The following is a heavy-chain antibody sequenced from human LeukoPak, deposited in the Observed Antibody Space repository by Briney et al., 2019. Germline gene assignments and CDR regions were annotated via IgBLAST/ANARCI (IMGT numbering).Heavy chain of an antibody. CDR2: ISYDGRNK. V-gene: IGHV3-30*04. J-gene: IGHJ6*03. CDR1: GFTFSNYA. CDR3: AKDRAKYYYYYYMDV. Sequence: GGSLRLSCAASGFTFSNYAMHWVRQAPGKGLEWMSVISYDGRNKYFADSVKGRFTISRDNSKNTLYLQMNSLRAEDTAVYYCAKDRAKYYYYYYMDVWGKGTTVTISS.